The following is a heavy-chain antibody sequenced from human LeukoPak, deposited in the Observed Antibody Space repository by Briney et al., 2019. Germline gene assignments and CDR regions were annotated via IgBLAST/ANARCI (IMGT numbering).Heavy chain of an antibody. CDR3: ARDGPSGSNSFDY. V-gene: IGHV3-21*01. D-gene: IGHD6-19*01. CDR1: GFTFSSYG. Sequence: PGGSLRLSCAASGFTFSSYGMNWVRQAPGKGLEWVSSFSRSDYIFYADSVKGRFTISRDNAKNSMNLQMNSLRAEDTAVYYCARDGPSGSNSFDYWGQGTLVTVSS. J-gene: IGHJ4*02. CDR2: FSRSDYI.